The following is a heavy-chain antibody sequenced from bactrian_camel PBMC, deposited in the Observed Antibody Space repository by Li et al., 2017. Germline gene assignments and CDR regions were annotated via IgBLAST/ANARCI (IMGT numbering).Heavy chain of an antibody. CDR2: INSGGSTTT. J-gene: IGHJ4*01. Sequence: DVQLVESGGGLVQPGGSLRLSCAASGFKISDRDMSWVRQAPGKGLEWVSNINSGGSTTTYYADSVKGRFTISRDNAKNTVYLQMNSLKPEDTAVYYCVRSTDDGGLFGYWGQGTQVTVS. CDR1: GFKISDRD. CDR3: VRSTDDGGLFGY. V-gene: IGHV3S40*01. D-gene: IGHD1*01.